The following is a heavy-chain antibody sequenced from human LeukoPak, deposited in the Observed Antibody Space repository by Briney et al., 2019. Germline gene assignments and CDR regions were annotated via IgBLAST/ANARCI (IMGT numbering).Heavy chain of an antibody. J-gene: IGHJ4*02. CDR2: IYPGDSDT. CDR3: ARFRYCSSTSCYSPDYLDY. Sequence: GESLKISCKGSGYSFTSYWIGWVRQMPGKGLEWMGIIYPGDSDTRYSPSFQGQVTISADKSISTAYLQWSSLKASDTAMYYCARFRYCSSTSCYSPDYLDYWGQGTLVTVSS. V-gene: IGHV5-51*01. CDR1: GYSFTSYW. D-gene: IGHD2-2*01.